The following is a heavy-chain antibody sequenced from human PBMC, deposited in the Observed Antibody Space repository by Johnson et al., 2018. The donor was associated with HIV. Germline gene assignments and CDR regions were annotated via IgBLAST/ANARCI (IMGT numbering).Heavy chain of an antibody. CDR2: IKEDGSEK. Sequence: VQLVVSGGGLVKPGGSLRLSCAASGFTFSDHYMDWVRQAPGKGLEWVANIKEDGSEKYYVDSVKGRFTMSRDNSKGTLYLQMDGLRPEDTALYYCARYQLGGDAFDIWGQGTMVTVSS. CDR3: ARYQLGGDAFDI. D-gene: IGHD7-27*01. CDR1: GFTFSDHY. J-gene: IGHJ3*02. V-gene: IGHV3-7*01.